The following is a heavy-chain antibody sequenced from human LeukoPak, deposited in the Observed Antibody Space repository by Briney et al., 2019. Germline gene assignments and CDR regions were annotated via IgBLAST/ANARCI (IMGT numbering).Heavy chain of an antibody. CDR1: GGSISSSSYY. CDR3: AREVVTANTYFDY. J-gene: IGHJ4*02. Sequence: SETLSLTCTVSGGSISSSSYYWGWIRQPPGKGLEWIGEINHSGSTNYNPSLKSRVTISVDTSKNQFSLKLSSVTAADTAVYYCAREVVTANTYFDYWGQGTLVTVSS. V-gene: IGHV4-39*07. D-gene: IGHD2-21*02. CDR2: INHSGST.